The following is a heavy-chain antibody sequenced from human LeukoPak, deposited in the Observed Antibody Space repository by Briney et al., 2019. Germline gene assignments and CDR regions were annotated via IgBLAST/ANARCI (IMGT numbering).Heavy chain of an antibody. J-gene: IGHJ6*03. CDR1: GFRFSSYA. CDR2: ISGSGDST. V-gene: IGHV3-23*01. CDR3: AKGSAYYNFYYMVV. Sequence: GGSLRLSCAASGFRFSSYAMSWVRQARGKGLEWVSTISGSGDSTYYADSVKGRFTISRDNAKNTLDLQMNSLTAEDTAVYYCAKGSAYYNFYYMVVCGKGTTVTVSS.